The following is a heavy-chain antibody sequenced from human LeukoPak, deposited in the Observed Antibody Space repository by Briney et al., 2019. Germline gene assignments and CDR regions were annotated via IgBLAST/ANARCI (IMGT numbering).Heavy chain of an antibody. Sequence: SETLSLTCTVSGDSVSDYYWNWIRQPPGKGPEWIGYIHHSGSTNNNPSLRSRVTMSVDTSKNQISLDLISVTSADTAVYYCARWDDGNHHFDCWGQGTLVTVSA. CDR3: ARWDDGNHHFDC. V-gene: IGHV4-59*02. CDR2: IHHSGST. D-gene: IGHD1-14*01. CDR1: GDSVSDYY. J-gene: IGHJ4*02.